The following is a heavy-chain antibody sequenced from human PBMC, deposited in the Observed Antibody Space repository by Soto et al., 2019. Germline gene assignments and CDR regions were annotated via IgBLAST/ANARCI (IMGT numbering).Heavy chain of an antibody. CDR2: INHSGST. J-gene: IGHJ5*02. V-gene: IGHV4-34*01. CDR1: GGSFSGYY. D-gene: IGHD4-4*01. CDR3: ARAHDYSNFRWFDP. Sequence: QVQLQQWGAGLLNPSETLSLTCAVYGGSFSGYYWNWIRQPPGKGLEWIGEINHSGSTNYNPSLKSRLTISVDTSKNQFSLKLRSVTAADTAVYYCARAHDYSNFRWFDPWGQGTLVTVSS.